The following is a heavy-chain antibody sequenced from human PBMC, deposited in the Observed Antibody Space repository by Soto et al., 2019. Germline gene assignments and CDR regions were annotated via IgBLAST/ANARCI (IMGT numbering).Heavy chain of an antibody. CDR1: GDSINTYY. CDR2: IYYSGSA. J-gene: IGHJ6*02. V-gene: IGHV4-59*01. Sequence: QVQLQESGPGLVKPSETLSLTCTGSGDSINTYYWTWIRQPPGKGLEWIGYIYYSGSASYNPSLKSRGTISVDPSKNQFSLRLSSVTAADTAVYYCARGGNTALAYYYFGLEVWGQGTTVTVSS. D-gene: IGHD5-18*01. CDR3: ARGGNTALAYYYFGLEV.